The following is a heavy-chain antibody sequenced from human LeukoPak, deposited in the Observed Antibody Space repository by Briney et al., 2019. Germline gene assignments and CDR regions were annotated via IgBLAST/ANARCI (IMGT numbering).Heavy chain of an antibody. CDR2: INTDGSST. CDR1: GFTFSSYW. Sequence: PGGSLRLSCAASGFTFSSYWMHWVRQAPGKGLVWVSRINTDGSSTSYADSVKGRFTISRDNAKNTLYLQMNSLRAEDTAVYYCARSRGVLRFLEWSEDAFDIWGQGTMVTVSS. D-gene: IGHD3-3*01. J-gene: IGHJ3*02. V-gene: IGHV3-74*01. CDR3: ARSRGVLRFLEWSEDAFDI.